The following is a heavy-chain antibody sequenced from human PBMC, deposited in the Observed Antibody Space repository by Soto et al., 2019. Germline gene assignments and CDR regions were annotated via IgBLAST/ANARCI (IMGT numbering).Heavy chain of an antibody. V-gene: IGHV2-26*01. CDR2: IFSHNER. D-gene: IGHD4-17*01. Sequence: SGPTLVNPTETLTLTCTVSGFSLTTGKMGVSWIRQPPGKALEWLAHIFSHNERSYSTSLQGRLTISKDTSGSQVVLSMTNVDPVDTATYYCARMNVDSYQFYYAMDVWGQGTTVTVSS. CDR3: ARMNVDSYQFYYAMDV. J-gene: IGHJ6*02. CDR1: GFSLTTGKMG.